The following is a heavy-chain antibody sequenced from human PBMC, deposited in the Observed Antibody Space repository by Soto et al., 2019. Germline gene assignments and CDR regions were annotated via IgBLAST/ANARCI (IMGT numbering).Heavy chain of an antibody. D-gene: IGHD2-2*01. CDR1: GFTFSSYG. Sequence: GGSLRLSCAASGFTFSSYGMHWVRQAPGKGLEWVAVIWYDGSNKYYADSVKGRFTISRDNSKNTLYLQMNSLRAEDTAVYYCARDPPALVPATHYYYGMDVWGQGTTVTVSS. CDR3: ARDPPALVPATHYYYGMDV. CDR2: IWYDGSNK. J-gene: IGHJ6*02. V-gene: IGHV3-33*01.